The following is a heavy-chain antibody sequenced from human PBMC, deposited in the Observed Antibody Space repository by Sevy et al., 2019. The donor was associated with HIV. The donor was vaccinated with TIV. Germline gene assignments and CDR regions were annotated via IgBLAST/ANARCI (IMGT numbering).Heavy chain of an antibody. Sequence: GGSLRLSCTASGFILGYYAMHWVRQAPGKGLEWVAVSSYDGGNIYYADSVQGRFTVSIDNSKNKLYLQMNSLRPEDTAMYYCARDFYEFGAPRGLDYWGQGVLVTVSS. CDR1: GFILGYYA. V-gene: IGHV3-30-3*01. D-gene: IGHD3-10*01. CDR3: ARDFYEFGAPRGLDY. CDR2: SSYDGGNI. J-gene: IGHJ4*02.